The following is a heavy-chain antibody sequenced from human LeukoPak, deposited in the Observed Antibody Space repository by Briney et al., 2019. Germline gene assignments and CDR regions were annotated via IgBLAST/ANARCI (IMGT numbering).Heavy chain of an antibody. CDR2: TYYRSKWYN. J-gene: IGHJ3*02. CDR1: GDSVSNNSAA. D-gene: IGHD2-21*01. Sequence: SQALSLTCAISGDSVSNNSAAWNWIRQSPSRGLEWLGRTYYRSKWYNDYAVSVKSRITINPDTSKNQFSLQLDSVTPEDTAVYYCCHSLSGRTGAFDIWGQGTMVTVSS. V-gene: IGHV6-1*01. CDR3: CHSLSGRTGAFDI.